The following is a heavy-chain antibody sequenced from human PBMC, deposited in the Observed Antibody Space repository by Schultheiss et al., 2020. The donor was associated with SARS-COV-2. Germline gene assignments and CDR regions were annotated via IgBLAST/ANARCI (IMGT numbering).Heavy chain of an antibody. J-gene: IGHJ6*02. Sequence: GSLRLSCTVSGGSISSSSYYWGWIRQPPGKGLEWIGSIYYSGSTYYNPSLKSRVTISVDTSKNQFSLKLSSVTAADTAVYYCARMAWDWNGMDVWGQGTTVTVSS. CDR2: IYYSGST. CDR1: GGSISSSSYY. CDR3: ARMAWDWNGMDV. V-gene: IGHV4-39*07. D-gene: IGHD3/OR15-3a*01.